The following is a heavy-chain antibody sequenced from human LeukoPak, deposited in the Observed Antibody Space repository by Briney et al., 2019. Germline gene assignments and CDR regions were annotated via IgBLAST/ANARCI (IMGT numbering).Heavy chain of an antibody. CDR2: LHSGGIT. CDR3: ARDSAGLSSDTPFDF. D-gene: IGHD2-2*01. V-gene: IGHV4-59*02. CDR1: GASVSTSY. Sequence: PSETLSLTCTVSGASVSTSYWSWIRQPPGKGPEWVGYLHSGGITNYSPSLRSRVTMSIDTSKNQFSLKLRSVTAADTALYYCARDSAGLSSDTPFDFWGQGTLVTVSS. J-gene: IGHJ4*02.